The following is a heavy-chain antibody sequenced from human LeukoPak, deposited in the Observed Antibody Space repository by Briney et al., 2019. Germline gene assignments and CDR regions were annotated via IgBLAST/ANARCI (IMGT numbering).Heavy chain of an antibody. CDR2: IYYSGTT. J-gene: IGHJ4*02. Sequence: SETLSLTCTISGASIDSYYWSWIRQPPGKGLEWIGYIYYSGTTNYNPSLKRRVTISVDTSKNQFSLKLSSVTAADTAVYYCARGGGGNSDFLTTYTGASLSFDYWGQGALVTVSS. CDR1: GASIDSYY. V-gene: IGHV4-59*01. CDR3: ARGGGGNSDFLTTYTGASLSFDY. D-gene: IGHD3-9*01.